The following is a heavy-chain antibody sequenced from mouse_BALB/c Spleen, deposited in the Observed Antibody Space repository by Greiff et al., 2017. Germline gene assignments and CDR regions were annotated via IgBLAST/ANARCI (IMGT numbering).Heavy chain of an antibody. CDR3: ASVYGDDVPGD. V-gene: IGHV14-3*02. D-gene: IGHD2-2*01. Sequence: EVQRVESGAELVKPGASVKLSCTASGFNIQATYMHWVKQRPEQGLEWIGRIDPANGNTKYDPKFQGKATMTADTSSNTAYLQLSSLTSEDTAVYYCASVYGDDVPGDWGEGTPVTVSA. CDR1: GFNIQATY. CDR2: IDPANGNT. J-gene: IGHJ4*01.